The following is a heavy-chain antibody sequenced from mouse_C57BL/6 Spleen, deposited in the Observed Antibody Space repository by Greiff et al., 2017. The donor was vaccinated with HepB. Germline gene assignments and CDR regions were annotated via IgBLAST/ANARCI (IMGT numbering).Heavy chain of an antibody. D-gene: IGHD4-1*01. CDR3: ARRGANWDWYFDV. V-gene: IGHV3-6*01. CDR1: GYSITSGYY. J-gene: IGHJ1*03. Sequence: VQLQQSGPGLVKPSQSLSLTCSVTGYSITSGYYWNWIRQFPGNKLEWMGYISYDGSNNYNPSLKNRISITRDTSKNQFFLKLNSVTTEDTATYYCARRGANWDWYFDVWGTGTTVTVSS. CDR2: ISYDGSN.